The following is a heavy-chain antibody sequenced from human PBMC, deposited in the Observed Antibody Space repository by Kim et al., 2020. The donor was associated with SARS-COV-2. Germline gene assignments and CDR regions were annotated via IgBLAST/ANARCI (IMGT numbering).Heavy chain of an antibody. D-gene: IGHD2-21*02. CDR2: IFGSGFGT. V-gene: IGHV3-23*05. J-gene: IGHJ2*01. CDR3: VKHLHVTSVTFYWYFEL. CDR1: GFALHHSA. Sequence: GGSLRLSCAASGFALHHSAMSWVRQAPGKGLEWVSGIFGSGFGTYYADSVKGRFSISRDNSKNILSLQMSDLRVEDTAVYYCVKHLHVTSVTFYWYFELWGRGTLVAVSS.